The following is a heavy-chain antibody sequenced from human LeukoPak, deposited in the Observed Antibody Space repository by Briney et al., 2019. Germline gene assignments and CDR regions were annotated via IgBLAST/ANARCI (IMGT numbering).Heavy chain of an antibody. V-gene: IGHV3-74*01. Sequence: GGSLRLSCAASGFTFSSYWMHWVRQAPGKGLVWVSRIKSDGSTRYADSVKGRFTISRDNAKNSLYLQMNSLRAEDTAVYYCARDRDIDWGQGTLVTVSS. CDR1: GFTFSSYW. J-gene: IGHJ4*02. D-gene: IGHD5-24*01. CDR3: ARDRDID. CDR2: IKSDGST.